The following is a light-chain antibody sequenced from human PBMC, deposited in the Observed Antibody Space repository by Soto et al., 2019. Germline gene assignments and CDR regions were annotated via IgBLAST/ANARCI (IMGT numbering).Light chain of an antibody. V-gene: IGKV3-11*01. J-gene: IGKJ4*01. CDR3: QQRGNWPT. Sequence: IVLTQSPATLSLSPGERATLSCRASQSVSSYLAWYQQKPGQAPRLLIFDASNRATGIPARFSGSGSGTDFTLTISSLEPEDLAVYYCQQRGNWPTFGGGTRVEIK. CDR2: DAS. CDR1: QSVSSY.